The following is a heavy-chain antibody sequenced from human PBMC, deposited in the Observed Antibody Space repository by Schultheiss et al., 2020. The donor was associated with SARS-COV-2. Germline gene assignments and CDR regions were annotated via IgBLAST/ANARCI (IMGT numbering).Heavy chain of an antibody. CDR3: ARDRGAVAANGDY. J-gene: IGHJ4*02. CDR1: GFTFSSYA. CDR2: ISYDGSNK. Sequence: GGSLRLSCAASGFTFSSYAMHWVRQAPGKGLEWVAVISYDGSNKYYADSVKGRFTISRDNSKNTLYLQMNSLRAEDTAVYYCARDRGAVAANGDYWGQGTLVTVSS. V-gene: IGHV3-30-3*01. D-gene: IGHD6-19*01.